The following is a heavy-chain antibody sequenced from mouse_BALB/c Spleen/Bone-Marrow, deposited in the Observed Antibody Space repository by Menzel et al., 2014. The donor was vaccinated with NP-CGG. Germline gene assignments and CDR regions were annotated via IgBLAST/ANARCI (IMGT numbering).Heavy chain of an antibody. Sequence: VQLQQSGAELVRPGSSVKISCKASGYTYSNYWMNWMKQRPGQGLEWIGQIYPGDGDTNYIGEFTGKATLTADKSSSTAYMQLSSLTSEDSAVYFCASRGDYSYAMGYWGQGTSVTVSS. J-gene: IGHJ4*01. CDR1: GYTYSNYW. V-gene: IGHV1-80*01. D-gene: IGHD1-1*01. CDR3: ASRGDYSYAMGY. CDR2: IYPGDGDT.